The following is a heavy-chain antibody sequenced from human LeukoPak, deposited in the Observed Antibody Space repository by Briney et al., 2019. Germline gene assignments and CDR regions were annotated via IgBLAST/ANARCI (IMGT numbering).Heavy chain of an antibody. Sequence: PGGSLRLSCAASGFTFSGYWMTWVRQAPGKGLEWVANIKEDGTQRHYVDSVKGRFTISRDNAKNSLYLQMNSLRAEDTAVYYCARRYYYDSSGCDYWGQGTLVTVSS. CDR2: IKEDGTQR. V-gene: IGHV3-7*02. D-gene: IGHD3-22*01. CDR1: GFTFSGYW. J-gene: IGHJ4*02. CDR3: ARRYYYDSSGCDY.